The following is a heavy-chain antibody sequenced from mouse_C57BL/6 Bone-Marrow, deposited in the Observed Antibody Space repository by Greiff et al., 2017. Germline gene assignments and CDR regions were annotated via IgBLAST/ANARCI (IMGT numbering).Heavy chain of an antibody. CDR3: ARGIYYGYDVRFAY. V-gene: IGHV1-69*01. CDR2: IDPSDSYT. CDR1: GYTFTSYW. Sequence: QVQLQQPGAELVMPGASVKLSCKASGYTFTSYWMHWVKQRPGQGLEWIGEIDPSDSYTNYNQKFKCKSTLTVDKSSSTAYMQRSSLTSEDSAVYYCARGIYYGYDVRFAYWGQGTLVTVSA. D-gene: IGHD2-2*01. J-gene: IGHJ3*01.